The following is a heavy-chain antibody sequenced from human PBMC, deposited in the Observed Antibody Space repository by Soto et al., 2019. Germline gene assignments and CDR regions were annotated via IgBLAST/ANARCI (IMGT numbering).Heavy chain of an antibody. CDR1: GYTLTELS. CDR3: SNGAQLNHDYIWGCYPPGYFDY. J-gene: IGHJ4*02. D-gene: IGHD3-16*02. CDR2: FDPEDGVT. V-gene: IGHV1-24*01. Sequence: QVQLVQSGAEVKKPGASVKVSCKVSGYTLTELSMHWVRQAPGKGLEWMGGFDPEDGVTSDAQRFEGRVTMTEDTSTNTAYMELSSMRTENTAVKDVSNGAQLNHDYIWGCYPPGYFDYWGQGTLVTVSS.